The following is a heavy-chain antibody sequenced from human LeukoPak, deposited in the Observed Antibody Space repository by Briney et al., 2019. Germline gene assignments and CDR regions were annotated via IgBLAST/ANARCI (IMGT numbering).Heavy chain of an antibody. D-gene: IGHD3-22*01. J-gene: IGHJ4*02. CDR3: ARVTGYMIEDYFDY. V-gene: IGHV4-59*01. CDR1: GGSISSYY. CDR2: IYYSGST. Sequence: SEPLSLTCTVSGGSISSYYWSWIRQPPGKGLEWIGYIYYSGSTNYNPSLKSRVTISVETSKNQFSLKLSSVTAADTAVYYCARVTGYMIEDYFDYWGQGTLVTVSS.